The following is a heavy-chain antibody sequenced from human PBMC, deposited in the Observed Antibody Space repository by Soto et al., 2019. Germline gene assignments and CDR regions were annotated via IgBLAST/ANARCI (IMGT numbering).Heavy chain of an antibody. V-gene: IGHV6-1*01. CDR2: TYYRSKWNT. J-gene: IGHJ6*02. D-gene: IGHD6-6*01. CDR3: ARQTLAIMALYGFDV. Sequence: QTLSLTCVISGDSVSSNSAAWNWIRQSPSRGLEWLGRTYYRSKWNTDSAVSMKNRITITPDTSKNLFSLQLDSVTPENTAVYYCARQTLAIMALYGFDVWGQGTTVTVS. CDR1: GDSVSSNSAA.